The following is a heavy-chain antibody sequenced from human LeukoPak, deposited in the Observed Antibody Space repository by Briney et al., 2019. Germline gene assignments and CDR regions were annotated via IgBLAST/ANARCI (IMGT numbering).Heavy chain of an antibody. CDR2: ILTSGTT. J-gene: IGHJ4*02. V-gene: IGHV4-4*09. Sequence: PSETLSLTCTVSNGSISSYHWSWVRQPPGKGLEWIGYILTSGTTNYNPSLKSRLTISVDTSKNRFTLKLSSVTAADTAVYYCARLRVSGSYVYYFDYWGQGTLVTVSS. CDR3: ARLRVSGSYVYYFDY. CDR1: NGSISSYH. D-gene: IGHD3-10*01.